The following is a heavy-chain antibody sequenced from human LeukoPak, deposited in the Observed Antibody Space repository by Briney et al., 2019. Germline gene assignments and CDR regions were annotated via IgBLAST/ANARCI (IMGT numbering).Heavy chain of an antibody. J-gene: IGHJ4*02. CDR2: IYYSGST. CDR1: GGSISSYY. V-gene: IGHV4-59*01. Sequence: SETLSLTCTVSGGSISSYYWSWIRQPPGKGLEWIGYIYYSGSTNYNPSLKSRVTISVDTSKNQFSLKLSSVTAADTAAYYCAREGDGYIDYWGQGTLVTVSS. CDR3: AREGDGYIDY. D-gene: IGHD5-24*01.